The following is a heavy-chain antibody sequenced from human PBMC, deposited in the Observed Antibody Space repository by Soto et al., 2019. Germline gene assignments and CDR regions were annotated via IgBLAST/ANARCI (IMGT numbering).Heavy chain of an antibody. J-gene: IGHJ5*02. Sequence: QVQLQQSGPGLVKPSQTLSLTCAISGDSVSSNGAAWNWIRQSPSRGLEWLGRTYYRSKWYNDYAVSVKSRITINPDTSKSQCSLQLNSVTPEDTAVYYCARDKHDFFNRGIGFDTWGQGILVTVSS. V-gene: IGHV6-1*02. CDR3: ARDKHDFFNRGIGFDT. CDR1: GDSVSSNGAA. CDR2: TYYRSKWYN. D-gene: IGHD1-26*01.